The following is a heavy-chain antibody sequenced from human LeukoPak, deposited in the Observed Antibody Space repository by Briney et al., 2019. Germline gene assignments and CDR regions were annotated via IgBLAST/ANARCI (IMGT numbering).Heavy chain of an antibody. CDR1: GFTFSSYA. Sequence: QAGGSLRLSCAASGFTFSSYAMSWVSQAPGKGLEWVSAISGSGGSTYYADSVKGRFTISRDNSKNTLYLQMNSLRAGDTAVYYCAKALGRVRGVMYAFDIWGQGTMVTVSS. D-gene: IGHD3-10*01. CDR3: AKALGRVRGVMYAFDI. J-gene: IGHJ3*02. V-gene: IGHV3-23*01. CDR2: ISGSGGST.